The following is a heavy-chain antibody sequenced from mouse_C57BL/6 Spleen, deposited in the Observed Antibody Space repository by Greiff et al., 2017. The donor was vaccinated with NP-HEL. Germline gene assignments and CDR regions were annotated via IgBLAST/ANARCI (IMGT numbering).Heavy chain of an antibody. J-gene: IGHJ4*01. CDR2: IWSGGRT. CDR1: GFSLTSYG. Sequence: VQLQQSGPGLVQPSQSLSITCTVSGFSLTSYGVHWVRQSPGKGLEWLGVIWSGGRTDYNAAFISRLSISKDNSKSQVFFKMNSLQADDTAIYYCARNKGFTTVVGYAMDYWGQGTSVTVSS. D-gene: IGHD1-1*01. CDR3: ARNKGFTTVVGYAMDY. V-gene: IGHV2-2*01.